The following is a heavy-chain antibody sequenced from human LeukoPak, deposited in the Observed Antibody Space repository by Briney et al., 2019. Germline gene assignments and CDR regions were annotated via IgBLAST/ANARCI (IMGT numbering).Heavy chain of an antibody. D-gene: IGHD3-9*01. CDR2: INPKSGGT. CDR1: GYIFTSYG. CDR3: ARSPDILTGENFDY. V-gene: IGHV1-2*02. Sequence: ASVKVSCKASGYIFTSYGISWVRQAPGQGLEWMGWINPKSGGTNEAQKFHDRVTMARDTSIRTAYMEVSRLRSDDTAVYYCARSPDILTGENFDYWGQGTLVTVSS. J-gene: IGHJ4*02.